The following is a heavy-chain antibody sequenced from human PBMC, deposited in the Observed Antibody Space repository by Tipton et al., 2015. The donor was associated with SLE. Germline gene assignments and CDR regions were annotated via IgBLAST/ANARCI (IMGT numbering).Heavy chain of an antibody. CDR1: GGSFSGYY. Sequence: TLSLTCAVYGGSFSGYYWSWIRQPPGKGLEWIGEINHSGSTNYNPSLKSRATISVDTSKNQFSLKLSSVTAADTAVYYCVSGYLDYWGQGTLVTVSS. V-gene: IGHV4-34*01. J-gene: IGHJ4*02. CDR2: INHSGST. CDR3: VSGYLDY.